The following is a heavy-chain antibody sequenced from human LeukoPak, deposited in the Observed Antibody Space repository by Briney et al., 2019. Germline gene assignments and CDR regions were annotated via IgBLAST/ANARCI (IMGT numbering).Heavy chain of an antibody. CDR2: IYTSGST. Sequence: SETLSLTCSVSGGSISSGSYYGSWIWQPAGKGLEWIGRIYTSGSTNYNPSLKSRVTISVDTSKNQFSLKLSSVTAADTAVCYCARDPYYDSSGYLNPWGQGTLVTVSS. J-gene: IGHJ5*02. CDR3: ARDPYYDSSGYLNP. CDR1: GGSISSGSYY. D-gene: IGHD3-22*01. V-gene: IGHV4-61*02.